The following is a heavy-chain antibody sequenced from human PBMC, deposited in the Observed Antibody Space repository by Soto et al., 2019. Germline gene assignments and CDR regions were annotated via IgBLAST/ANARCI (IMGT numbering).Heavy chain of an antibody. CDR3: AKGGTFFGTAY. D-gene: IGHD3-3*01. Sequence: GGSLRLSCAASGFTFSNFAMSWVRQAPGKGLEWVSAISGGGGTTYSADSVKGRFTISRDNSKNTVYLQMNSLRVEDTAVYYCAKGGTFFGTAYWGQGTLVTVSS. CDR1: GFTFSNFA. J-gene: IGHJ4*02. CDR2: ISGGGGTT. V-gene: IGHV3-23*01.